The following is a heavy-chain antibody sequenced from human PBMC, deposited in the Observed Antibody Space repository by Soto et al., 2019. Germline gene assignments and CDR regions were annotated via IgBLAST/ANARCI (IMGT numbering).Heavy chain of an antibody. D-gene: IGHD6-19*01. CDR2: ISAYNGNT. Sequence: ASVKVSCKASGYTFTSYGISWVRQAPGQGLEWMGWISAYNGNTNYAQKLQGRVTMTTDTSTSTAYMELRSLRSDDTAVYYCARAPPTIAVAGSCYEAGRRLYYYYMDVWGKGTTVTVSS. CDR1: GYTFTSYG. J-gene: IGHJ6*03. V-gene: IGHV1-18*01. CDR3: ARAPPTIAVAGSCYEAGRRLYYYYMDV.